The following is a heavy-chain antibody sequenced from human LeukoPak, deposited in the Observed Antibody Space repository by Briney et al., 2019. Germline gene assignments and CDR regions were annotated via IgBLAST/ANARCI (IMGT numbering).Heavy chain of an antibody. V-gene: IGHV3-23*01. D-gene: IGHD3-10*01. J-gene: IGHJ4*02. CDR3: AKAPTMVRGVFDY. CDR2: ISGSGGST. Sequence: GGSLRLSCAASGFTFSSYSMNWVRQAPGKGLEWVSAISGSGGSTYYADSVKGRFTISRDNSKNTLYLQMNSLRAEDTAVYYCAKAPTMVRGVFDYWGQGTLVTVSS. CDR1: GFTFSSYS.